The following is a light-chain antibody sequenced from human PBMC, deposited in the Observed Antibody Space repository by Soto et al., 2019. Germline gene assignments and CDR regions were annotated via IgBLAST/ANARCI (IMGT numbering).Light chain of an antibody. CDR1: QSFRGL. CDR2: DAS. J-gene: IGKJ5*01. Sequence: EVVLTQSPVTLSLSPGERATLSCRASQSFRGLLAWYQQKPGQAPRLLIYDASSRATGIPDRFSGSGSGTDFTLTISRLEPEDFAVYYCQQYGSSPIAFGQGTRLEI. CDR3: QQYGSSPIA. V-gene: IGKV3-20*01.